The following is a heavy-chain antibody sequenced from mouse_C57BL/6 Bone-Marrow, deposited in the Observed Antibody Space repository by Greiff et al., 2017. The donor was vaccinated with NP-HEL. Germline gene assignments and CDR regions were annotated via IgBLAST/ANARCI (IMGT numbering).Heavy chain of an antibody. CDR3: ARHGRLRRCCYFDV. Sequence: EVHLVESGGGLVQPGGSLKLSCAASGFTFSDYGMEWVRQAPRKGPEWVAFISNLAYSIYYADTVTGRFTISRENANNTPYLEMSSLRSEETAMYYCARHGRLRRCCYFDVWGTGTTVTVSS. D-gene: IGHD2-4*01. CDR1: GFTFSDYG. CDR2: ISNLAYSI. J-gene: IGHJ1*03. V-gene: IGHV5-15*01.